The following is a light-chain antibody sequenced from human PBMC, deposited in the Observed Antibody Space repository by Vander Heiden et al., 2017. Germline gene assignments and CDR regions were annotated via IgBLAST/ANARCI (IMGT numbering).Light chain of an antibody. J-gene: IGLJ2*01. Sequence: QSALTQPASVSGSPGQSITISCTGTSSDIGGYNYVSWYQQHPGKVPKLMISEVSNRPSGVSNRFSGSKSGNTASLTISGLQAEDEAHYYCSSCTGSSTVIFGGGTKLTVL. V-gene: IGLV2-14*01. CDR1: SSDIGGYNY. CDR3: SSCTGSSTVI. CDR2: EVS.